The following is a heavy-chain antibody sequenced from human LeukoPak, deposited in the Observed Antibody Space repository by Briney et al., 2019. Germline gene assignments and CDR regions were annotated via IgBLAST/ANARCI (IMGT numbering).Heavy chain of an antibody. V-gene: IGHV3-74*01. Sequence: PGGSLRLSCAASGFTFSSYWMHWVRQAPGKGLVWVSRINSDGSSTSYADSVKGRFTISRDNAKNTLYLQMNSLRAEDTAVYYCARAPNRIYGMDVWGQGTTVTVYS. CDR1: GFTFSSYW. CDR2: INSDGSST. J-gene: IGHJ6*02. CDR3: ARAPNRIYGMDV. D-gene: IGHD1-14*01.